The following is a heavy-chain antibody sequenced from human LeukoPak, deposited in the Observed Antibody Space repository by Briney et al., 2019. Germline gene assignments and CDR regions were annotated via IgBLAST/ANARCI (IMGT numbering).Heavy chain of an antibody. CDR3: AREPLDSSSWSYFFDY. D-gene: IGHD6-13*01. J-gene: IGHJ4*02. CDR2: INPNSGGT. Sequence: ASVKVSCKASGYTLTGYYIHWVRQAPGPGLEWMGRINPNSGGTNYAQKFQGRVTMTRDTSISTAYMDPSRLRSDDTAVYHCAREPLDSSSWSYFFDYWGQGTLVTVSS. CDR1: GYTLTGYY. V-gene: IGHV1-2*06.